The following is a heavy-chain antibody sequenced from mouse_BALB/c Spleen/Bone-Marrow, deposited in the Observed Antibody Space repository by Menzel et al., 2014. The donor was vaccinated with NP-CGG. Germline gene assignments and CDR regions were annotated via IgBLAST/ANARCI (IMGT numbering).Heavy chain of an antibody. V-gene: IGHV14-3*02. CDR2: IDPANGNT. CDR3: AEITTAAYYVMDY. Sequence: LVESGAELVKPGASVKLSCTASGFNIEDTYMHWVKQRPEQGLEWIGRIDPANGNTKYDPKFQGKATITADTSSNTAYLQRSSLTSEDTAGYYCAEITTAAYYVMDYWGQGTSVTVSS. J-gene: IGHJ4*01. CDR1: GFNIEDTY. D-gene: IGHD1-2*01.